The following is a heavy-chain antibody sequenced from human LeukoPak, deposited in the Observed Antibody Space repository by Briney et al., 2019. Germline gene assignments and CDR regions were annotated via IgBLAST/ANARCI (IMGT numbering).Heavy chain of an antibody. Sequence: SETLSLTCTVSDGSINSYYWCWIRHPPGKGLEWLGSIYYSVSTNYNPSLKSRVTISVDTSKTQFSLKLTSVTAADTAVYYCARHYVVIPAGRRDYYHYGMDVWGLGTTVTVSS. CDR1: DGSINSYY. V-gene: IGHV4-59*08. CDR2: IYYSVST. CDR3: ARHYVVIPAGRRDYYHYGMDV. D-gene: IGHD2-2*01. J-gene: IGHJ6*02.